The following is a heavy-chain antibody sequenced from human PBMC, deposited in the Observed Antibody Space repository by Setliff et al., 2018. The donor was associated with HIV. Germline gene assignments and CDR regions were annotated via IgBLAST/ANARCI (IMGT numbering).Heavy chain of an antibody. CDR2: INWNGGST. V-gene: IGHV3-20*04. D-gene: IGHD6-13*01. CDR3: AGSSSWYLHFDY. CDR1: GFTFDDYG. J-gene: IGHJ4*02. Sequence: GESLRLSCAASGFTFDDYGMSWVRQAPGKGLEWISGINWNGGSTGYADSVKGRFTISRDNAKNSLYLQMNSLRAEDTALYYCAGSSSWYLHFDYWGQGTLVTVSS.